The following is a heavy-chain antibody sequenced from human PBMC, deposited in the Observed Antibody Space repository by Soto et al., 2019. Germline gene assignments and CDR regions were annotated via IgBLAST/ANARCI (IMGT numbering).Heavy chain of an antibody. Sequence: EVQLLESGGGLVQPGGSLRLSCAASGFTFNTYVMNWVRQAPGKGLEWVSTISYSADKTHYADSVKGRFTISRDNSRDTLFLQMTSLRADAAAVYYCARRARTATTNWGALDVWGQGTMVTVSS. V-gene: IGHV3-23*01. D-gene: IGHD1-7*01. CDR2: ISYSADKT. J-gene: IGHJ3*01. CDR1: GFTFNTYV. CDR3: ARRARTATTNWGALDV.